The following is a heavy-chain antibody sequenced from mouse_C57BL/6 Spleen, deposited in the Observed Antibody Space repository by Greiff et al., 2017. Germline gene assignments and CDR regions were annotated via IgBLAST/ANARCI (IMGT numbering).Heavy chain of an antibody. Sequence: VQLQQSGAELVRPGASVKLSCTASGFNIKDYYMHWVKQRPEQGLEWIGRIDPEESDTEYAPKFQGKATMTADTSSNTAYLQLSSLTSEDTAVYYCTTSITTVVASYYFDYWGQGTTLTVSS. V-gene: IGHV14-1*01. CDR1: GFNIKDYY. CDR2: IDPEESDT. CDR3: TTSITTVVASYYFDY. D-gene: IGHD1-1*01. J-gene: IGHJ2*01.